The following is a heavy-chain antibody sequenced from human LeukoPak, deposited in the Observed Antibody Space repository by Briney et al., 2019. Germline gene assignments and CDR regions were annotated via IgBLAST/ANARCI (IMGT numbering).Heavy chain of an antibody. D-gene: IGHD3-22*01. CDR1: GFTFSSYS. CDR3: AKEEGYYYDSGGYYVEYFQH. V-gene: IGHV3-21*04. CDR2: ISINSNYI. J-gene: IGHJ1*01. Sequence: GGSLRLSCAASGFTFSSYSMNWVRQAPGKGLEWVSSISINSNYIYYADSMRGRFTISRDNSKNTLYLQMNSLRAEDTAVYYCAKEEGYYYDSGGYYVEYFQHWGQGTLVTVSS.